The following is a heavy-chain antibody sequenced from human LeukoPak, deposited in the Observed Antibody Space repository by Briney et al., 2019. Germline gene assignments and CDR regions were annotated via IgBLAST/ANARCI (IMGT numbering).Heavy chain of an antibody. V-gene: IGHV4-59*01. CDR3: AREDPQTKVPEGMDV. D-gene: IGHD4/OR15-4a*01. Sequence: SETLSLTCTVSGGSISHYYWSWIRQPPGKGPEWIGYIYYTGTTNYNPSLKSRVTISVDTSKNQFSLKLNSVTAADTAVYYCAREDPQTKVPEGMDVWGQGTTVTVPS. CDR2: IYYTGTT. CDR1: GGSISHYY. J-gene: IGHJ6*02.